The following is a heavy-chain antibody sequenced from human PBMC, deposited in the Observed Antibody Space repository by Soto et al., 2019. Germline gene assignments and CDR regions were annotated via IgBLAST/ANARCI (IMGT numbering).Heavy chain of an antibody. CDR3: ARVVGGDYWDAFDI. CDR1: GFTFSSYS. V-gene: IGHV3-21*01. Sequence: EVQLVESGGGLVKPGGSLRLSCAASGFTFSSYSMNWVRQAPGKGLEWVSSISSSSSYIYYADSVKGRFTISRDNAKNSLYLQMNSLRAEDTAVYYCARVVGGDYWDAFDIWGQGTMVTVSS. CDR2: ISSSSSYI. D-gene: IGHD4-17*01. J-gene: IGHJ3*02.